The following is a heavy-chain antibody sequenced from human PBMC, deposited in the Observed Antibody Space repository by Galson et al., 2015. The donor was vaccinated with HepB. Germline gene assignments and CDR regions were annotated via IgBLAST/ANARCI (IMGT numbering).Heavy chain of an antibody. V-gene: IGHV3-30*18. CDR2: ISYDGSKK. CDR3: AKVVAPGYCSGGSCYPTPYYYYGMDV. Sequence: SLRLSCAASGFTFSSYGMHWVRQAPGKGLEWVAVISYDGSKKYYADSVKGRFTISRDNSKNTLYLQMNSLRAEDTAVYYCAKVVAPGYCSGGSCYPTPYYYYGMDVWGQGTTVTVSS. CDR1: GFTFSSYG. J-gene: IGHJ6*02. D-gene: IGHD2-15*01.